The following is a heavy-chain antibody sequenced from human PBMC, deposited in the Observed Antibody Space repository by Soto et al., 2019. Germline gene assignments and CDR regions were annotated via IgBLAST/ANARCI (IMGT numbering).Heavy chain of an antibody. CDR1: GYKFTSQG. J-gene: IGHJ6*02. Sequence: ASVKISCKASGYKFTSQGFGWVRQAPGQGLEWMGWISAHNGDTIYAQKFQDRITMTTDTSTNSAYLELRSLKSGDTAVFYCARSSGTYPPSRYYYGLDVWG. CDR3: ARSSGTYPPSRYYYGLDV. D-gene: IGHD1-26*01. V-gene: IGHV1-18*01. CDR2: ISAHNGDT.